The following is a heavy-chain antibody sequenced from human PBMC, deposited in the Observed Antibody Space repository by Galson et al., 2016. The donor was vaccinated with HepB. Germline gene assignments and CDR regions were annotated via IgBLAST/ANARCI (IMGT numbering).Heavy chain of an antibody. CDR2: ISGDGTST. D-gene: IGHD6-13*01. CDR3: AKDFKDSSSWYSWFDP. Sequence: SLRLSCAASGFTFDDYVMHWVRQAPGKGLEWVSRISGDGTSTYYADSVKGRFIISRDNSKNSLYLQMNSLRTEDTALYYCAKDFKDSSSWYSWFDPWGQGTLVTVSS. J-gene: IGHJ5*02. CDR1: GFTFDDYV. V-gene: IGHV3-43*02.